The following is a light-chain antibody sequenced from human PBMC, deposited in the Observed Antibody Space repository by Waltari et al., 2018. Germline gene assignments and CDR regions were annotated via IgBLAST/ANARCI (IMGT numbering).Light chain of an antibody. CDR1: GL. V-gene: IGLV2-23*01. CDR2: DSY. Sequence: PLTQPSSVSGSPGQSITVSCSDSGLAPWYHQHPGKAPRLIIYDSYKRPSGVSDRFSGSQSGTTASLTISGLQAEDEGVYYCCGYGGTFTSVFGGGTKVTVL. J-gene: IGLJ2*01. CDR3: CGYGGTFTSV.